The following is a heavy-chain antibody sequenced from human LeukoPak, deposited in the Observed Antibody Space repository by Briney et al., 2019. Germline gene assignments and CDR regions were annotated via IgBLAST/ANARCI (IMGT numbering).Heavy chain of an antibody. CDR2: ISGSGGST. J-gene: IGHJ6*02. Sequence: PGGSLRLSCAASGFTFSSYAMSWVRQAPGKGLEWVSAISGSGGSTYYADSVKGRFTVSRDNSKSTLSLHMNSLRAEDTAVYYCARDGYGGFDGCYSFALDVWGQGTTVTVSS. D-gene: IGHD5-12*01. CDR3: ARDGYGGFDGCYSFALDV. V-gene: IGHV3-23*01. CDR1: GFTFSSYA.